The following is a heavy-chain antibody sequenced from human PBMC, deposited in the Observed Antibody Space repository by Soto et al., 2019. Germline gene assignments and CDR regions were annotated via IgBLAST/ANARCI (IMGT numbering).Heavy chain of an antibody. CDR3: AKDYFFGLWFGDGSWFDP. CDR2: ISGSGGST. V-gene: IGHV3-23*01. CDR1: GFTFSSYA. J-gene: IGHJ5*02. D-gene: IGHD3-10*01. Sequence: GGSLRLSCAASGFTFSSYAMSWVRQAPGKGLEWVSAISGSGGSTYYADSVKGRFTISRDNSKNTLYLQMNSLRAEDTAVYYCAKDYFFGLWFGDGSWFDPWGQGTLVTVSS.